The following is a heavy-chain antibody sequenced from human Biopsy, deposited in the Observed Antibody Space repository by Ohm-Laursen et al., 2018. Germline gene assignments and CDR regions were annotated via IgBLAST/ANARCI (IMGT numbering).Heavy chain of an antibody. Sequence: SETLSLTCTVTGGSISRSSYYWDWIRQPPGKGLEWIGSIYYSGSTYYNPSPKSRVTISADRSKNQFSLKLTSVTAADTAMYYCARQEFATSPLDYWGQGSLVTVSS. CDR3: ARQEFATSPLDY. D-gene: IGHD3-10*01. CDR1: GGSISRSSYY. J-gene: IGHJ4*02. V-gene: IGHV4-39*01. CDR2: IYYSGST.